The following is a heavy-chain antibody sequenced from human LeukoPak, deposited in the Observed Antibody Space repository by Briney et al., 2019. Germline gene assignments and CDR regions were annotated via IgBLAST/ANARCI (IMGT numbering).Heavy chain of an antibody. CDR3: ARGRGSGY. J-gene: IGHJ4*02. CDR1: GFTFSNYW. Sequence: PGGSLRLSCAASGFTFSNYWMNWVRQAPGKGLEWVANIKQDGSDKDYVDSVKGRFTISRDNAKNSLYLQVNSLRAEDTAVYYCARGRGSGYWGQGTLVTVSS. CDR2: IKQDGSDK. V-gene: IGHV3-7*01.